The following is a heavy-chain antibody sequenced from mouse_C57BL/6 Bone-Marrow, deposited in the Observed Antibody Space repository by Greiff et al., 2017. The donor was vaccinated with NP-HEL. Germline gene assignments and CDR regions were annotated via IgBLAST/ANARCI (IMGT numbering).Heavy chain of an antibody. Sequence: QVQLKQSGPELVKPGASVKISCKASGYAFSSSWMNWVKQRPGKGLEWIGRIYPGDGDTNYNGKFKGKATLTADKSSSTAYMQLSSLTSEDSAVYFCARRELWYAMDYWGQGTSVTVSS. D-gene: IGHD1-1*02. CDR2: IYPGDGDT. J-gene: IGHJ4*01. V-gene: IGHV1-82*01. CDR3: ARRELWYAMDY. CDR1: GYAFSSSW.